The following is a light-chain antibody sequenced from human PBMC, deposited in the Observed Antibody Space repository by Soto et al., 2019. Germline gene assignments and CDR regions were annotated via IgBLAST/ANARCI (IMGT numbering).Light chain of an antibody. J-gene: IGKJ1*01. CDR1: QSINRD. CDR3: QQYSSLWT. Sequence: EIVMTQSPATLSVSPGESATLSCRASQSINRDLAWYVQKPGQAPRLLIYGASSRATGIPDRFSGSGSGTDFTLSISRLEPEDFAVYYCQQYSSLWTFGQGTKVDIK. CDR2: GAS. V-gene: IGKV3D-15*01.